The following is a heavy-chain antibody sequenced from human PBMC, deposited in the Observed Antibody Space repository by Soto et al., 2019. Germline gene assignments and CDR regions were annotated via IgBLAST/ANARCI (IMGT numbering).Heavy chain of an antibody. Sequence: EVQLLESGGGLVQPGGSLRLSCAASGFTFSSYAMSWVRQAPGKGLEWVSAISGSGGSTYYADSVKGRFTISRDNSKNTLYLQMNSLRAEDTAVYYCAKDLRDCSGGSCYSVFNWFDPWGQGTLVTVSS. V-gene: IGHV3-23*01. CDR3: AKDLRDCSGGSCYSVFNWFDP. CDR1: GFTFSSYA. J-gene: IGHJ5*02. CDR2: ISGSGGST. D-gene: IGHD2-15*01.